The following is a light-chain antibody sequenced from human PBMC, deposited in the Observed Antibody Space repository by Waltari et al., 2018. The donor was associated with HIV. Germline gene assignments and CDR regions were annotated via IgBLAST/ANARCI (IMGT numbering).Light chain of an antibody. V-gene: IGKV1-27*01. J-gene: IGKJ3*01. Sequence: DIQMTQSPSSLSASVGDRVTITCRASQGISNYLAWYQQKPGKVPKLLIYAASTLQSGVPSRFSGSGSGTDFTLTISSPQPEDVATYFCQKYKSDPQGSTFGPGTKVDI. CDR2: AAS. CDR3: QKYKSDPQGST. CDR1: QGISNY.